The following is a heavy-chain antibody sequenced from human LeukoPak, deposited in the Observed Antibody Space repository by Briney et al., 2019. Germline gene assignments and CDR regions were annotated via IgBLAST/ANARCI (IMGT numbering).Heavy chain of an antibody. CDR1: GFTFSDYY. V-gene: IGHV3-11*04. D-gene: IGHD6-19*01. J-gene: IGHJ6*02. CDR3: ASPHRIAVYGMDV. Sequence: GGSLRLSCAASGFTFSDYYMSWIRQAPGKGLEWVSYISSSGSTIYYADSVKGRFTISRDNAKNTLYLQMNSLRAEDTAVYYCASPHRIAVYGMDVWGQGTTVTVSS. CDR2: ISSSGSTI.